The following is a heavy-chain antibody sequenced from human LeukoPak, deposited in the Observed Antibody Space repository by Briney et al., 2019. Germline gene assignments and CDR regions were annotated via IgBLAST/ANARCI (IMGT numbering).Heavy chain of an antibody. J-gene: IGHJ6*02. CDR2: IYYSGRS. Sequence: PSETLSLTCTVSGGSISSYYWSWIRQSPGKGLEWIGYIYYSGRSNYNPSLKSRVTMSLDTSKNQFSLKLSSVTAAGTAVYYCARGRITAAGYYYYYGMDVWGQGTTVTVSS. V-gene: IGHV4-59*01. D-gene: IGHD6-13*01. CDR3: ARGRITAAGYYYYYGMDV. CDR1: GGSISSYY.